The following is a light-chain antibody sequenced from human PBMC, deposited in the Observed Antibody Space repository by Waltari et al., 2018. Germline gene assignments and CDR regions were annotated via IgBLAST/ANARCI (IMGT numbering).Light chain of an antibody. J-gene: IGLJ1*01. V-gene: IGLV3-25*03. CDR1: ALPRQC. Sequence: SYELTQPPSVSVSPGQTARITCYGHALPRQCPSWYQQKPGQAPVLVLYKDTERPSGIPERFSGSSSGTTVTLTISGVQAEDEADYYCLSADSSGPYLYVFGTGTTVTVL. CDR3: LSADSSGPYLYV. CDR2: KDT.